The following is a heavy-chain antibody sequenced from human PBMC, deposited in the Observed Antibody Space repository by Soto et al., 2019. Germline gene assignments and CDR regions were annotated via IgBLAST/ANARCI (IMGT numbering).Heavy chain of an antibody. CDR2: IIPIFGTA. Sequence: GASVKVSCKASGGTFSTYAISWVRQAPGQGLEWMGGIIPIFGTADYAQKFQGRVTITADESTSTAYMELSSLRSEDTAVYYCARNLMDYDILTGYYTGYYFDSWGQGTLVTVSS. CDR1: GGTFSTYA. J-gene: IGHJ4*02. D-gene: IGHD3-9*01. V-gene: IGHV1-69*13. CDR3: ARNLMDYDILTGYYTGYYFDS.